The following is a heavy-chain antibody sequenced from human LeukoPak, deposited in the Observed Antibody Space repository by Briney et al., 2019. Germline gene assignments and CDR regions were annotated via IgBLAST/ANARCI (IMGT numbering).Heavy chain of an antibody. V-gene: IGHV3-23*01. D-gene: IGHD6-13*01. CDR2: ISGSGGST. CDR3: AKDLIAAAGTLDPPFDY. CDR1: GFTFSSYA. Sequence: GGSLRLSCAASGFTFSSYAMSWVRQAPGKGLEWVSAISGSGGSTYYADSVKGRFTISRDNSKNTLYLQMNSLRAEDTAVYYCAKDLIAAAGTLDPPFDYWGRGTLVTVSS. J-gene: IGHJ4*02.